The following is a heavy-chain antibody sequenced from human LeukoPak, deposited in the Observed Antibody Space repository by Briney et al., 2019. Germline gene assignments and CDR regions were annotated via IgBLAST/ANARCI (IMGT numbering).Heavy chain of an antibody. CDR3: ARQHRGVRELY. Sequence: PGGSLRLSCAASGFTFSSYAMSWVRQAPGKGLEWVSTSSDGSTYYADSVKGRFTISRDNFKNTLYLQMNSLRAEDTAVYYCARQHRGVRELYWGPGTLVTVSS. CDR1: GFTFSSYA. CDR2: SSDGST. V-gene: IGHV3-23*01. J-gene: IGHJ4*02. D-gene: IGHD3-10*01.